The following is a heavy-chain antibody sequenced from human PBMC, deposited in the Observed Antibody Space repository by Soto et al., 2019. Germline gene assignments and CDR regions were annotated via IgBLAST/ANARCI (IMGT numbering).Heavy chain of an antibody. CDR1: GYTFTSYY. Sequence: ASVKVSCKASGYTFTSYYMHWVRQAPGQGLEWMGIINPSGGSTSYAQKFQGRVTMTRDTSTSTVYMELSSLRSEDTAVYYCARKGGRRYSNSPSYYYYYMDVWGKGPTVPVSS. D-gene: IGHD4-4*01. CDR2: INPSGGST. CDR3: ARKGGRRYSNSPSYYYYYMDV. V-gene: IGHV1-46*03. J-gene: IGHJ6*03.